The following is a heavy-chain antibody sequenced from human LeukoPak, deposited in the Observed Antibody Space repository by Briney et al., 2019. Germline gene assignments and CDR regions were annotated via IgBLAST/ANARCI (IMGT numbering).Heavy chain of an antibody. V-gene: IGHV4-30-2*01. CDR3: ARADGDYWDAFDI. Sequence: SQTLSLTCAVSDGSISSGGYCWSWIRQPPGKGLEWIGYIYHSGSTYYNPSLKSRVTISVDRSKNQFSLKLRSVTAADAAVYYCARADGDYWDAFDIWGQGTMVTVSS. J-gene: IGHJ3*02. CDR2: IYHSGST. D-gene: IGHD4-17*01. CDR1: DGSISSGGYC.